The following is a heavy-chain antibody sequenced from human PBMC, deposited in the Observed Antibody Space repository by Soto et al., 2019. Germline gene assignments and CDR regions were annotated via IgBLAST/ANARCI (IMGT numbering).Heavy chain of an antibody. V-gene: IGHV3-7*01. CDR3: ARSYAPALGGIDY. CDR1: GFTFSSYW. D-gene: IGHD2-2*01. CDR2: IKQDGSAK. Sequence: PGGSLRLSCAASGFTFSSYWMNWVRQAPGKGLEWVANIKQDGSAKYYVDSVKGRFTISRDNAKNSLYLQMNSLRAEDTAVYYCARSYAPALGGIDYWGQGTLVTVSS. J-gene: IGHJ4*02.